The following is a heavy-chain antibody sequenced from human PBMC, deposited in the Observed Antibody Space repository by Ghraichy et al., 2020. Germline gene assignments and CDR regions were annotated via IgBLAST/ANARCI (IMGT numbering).Heavy chain of an antibody. V-gene: IGHV3-30*04. CDR2: ISYDGSNK. CDR1: GFTFSSYA. CDR3: ARLRSPGSGWNDAFDI. J-gene: IGHJ3*02. D-gene: IGHD6-19*01. Sequence: GGSLRLSCAASGFTFSSYAIHWVRQAPGKGLEWVAIISYDGSNKYYADFVKGRFTISRDNSKNTLYLQMNSLRPEDTAVYYCARLRSPGSGWNDAFDIWGQGTMVTVSS.